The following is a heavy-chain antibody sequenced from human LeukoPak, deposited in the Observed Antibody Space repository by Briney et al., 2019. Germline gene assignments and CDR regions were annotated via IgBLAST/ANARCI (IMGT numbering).Heavy chain of an antibody. CDR3: AAAHGSGSTFDY. J-gene: IGHJ4*02. CDR2: IYHSGST. CDR1: EFSVGSNY. D-gene: IGHD3-10*01. Sequence: GSLRLSCAASEFSVGSNYMTWVRQPPGKGLEWIGEIYHSGSTNYNPSLKSRVTISVDKSKNQFSLKLSSVTAADTAVYYCAAAHGSGSTFDYWGQGTLVTVSS. V-gene: IGHV4-4*02.